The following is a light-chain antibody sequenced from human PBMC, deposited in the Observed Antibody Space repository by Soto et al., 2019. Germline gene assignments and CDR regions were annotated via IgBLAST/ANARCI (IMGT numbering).Light chain of an antibody. CDR2: AAS. J-gene: IGKJ1*01. CDR3: QQSYGPPPT. Sequence: DIQMTQSPSSLSASVGDRVTITCRASQSIRNYLNWYQQKPGKAPKLLIYAASSLQSGVPSRFSGSGSGTDFTLTISSLQPEDFATYYCQQSYGPPPTFGQGTKVEIK. CDR1: QSIRNY. V-gene: IGKV1-39*01.